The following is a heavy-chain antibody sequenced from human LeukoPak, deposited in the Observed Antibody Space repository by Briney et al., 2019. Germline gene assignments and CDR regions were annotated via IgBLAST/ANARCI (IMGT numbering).Heavy chain of an antibody. Sequence: ERSLRLSCAASGFTFSSYGMHWVRQAPGKGLEWVAVIWYDGSNKYYADSVKGRFTISRDNSKNTLYLQMNTLRAEDTAVYYCAKDGAYSSSPFDYWGQGTLVTLSS. CDR3: AKDGAYSSSPFDY. J-gene: IGHJ4*02. CDR2: IWYDGSNK. D-gene: IGHD6-13*01. CDR1: GFTFSSYG. V-gene: IGHV3-33*06.